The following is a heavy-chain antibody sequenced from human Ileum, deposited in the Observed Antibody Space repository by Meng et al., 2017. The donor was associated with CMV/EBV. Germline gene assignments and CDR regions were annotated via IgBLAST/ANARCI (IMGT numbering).Heavy chain of an antibody. J-gene: IGHJ4*02. CDR3: ARGPSVVLFDY. CDR2: IYYSGIT. CDR1: GDSIRSSGYY. D-gene: IGHD2-21*01. Sequence: HLTVEVSGQGLVKPSETLSLICTVSGDSIRSSGYYWGWIRQPPGKGLEWIGTIYYSGITYYNPSLKSRVIISLDTSKNHFSLKLSSVTAADTAVYYCARGPSVVLFDYWGQGTLVTVSS. V-gene: IGHV4-39*07.